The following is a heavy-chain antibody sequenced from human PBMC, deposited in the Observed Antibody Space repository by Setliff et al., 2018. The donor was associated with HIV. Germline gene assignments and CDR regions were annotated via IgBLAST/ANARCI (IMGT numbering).Heavy chain of an antibody. J-gene: IGHJ4*02. D-gene: IGHD3-10*01. CDR1: GFTFSSAW. CDR3: ADPPSGF. CDR2: VNPDGSEA. V-gene: IGHV3-7*01. Sequence: GGSLRLSCAASGFTFSSAWMGWVRQAPAKGLEWVASVNPDGSEASSVGSMKGRFTVSRDNAKNSLSLQMNSLRVEDTAIYYCADPPSGFWGQGTLVTVSS.